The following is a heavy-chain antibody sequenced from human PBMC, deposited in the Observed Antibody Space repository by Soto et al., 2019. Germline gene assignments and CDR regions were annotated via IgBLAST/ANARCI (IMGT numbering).Heavy chain of an antibody. Sequence: GGSLRLSCVGSGLTLRTYVMSWVRQAPGKGLEWVSAISGSGTLTYYADSVKGRFTISRDKSKDTLDLQMNSLRAEDTAIYYCAKEDRITGTYDPWGQGTLVTVSS. CDR3: AKEDRITGTYDP. V-gene: IGHV3-23*01. J-gene: IGHJ5*02. CDR1: GLTLRTYV. D-gene: IGHD1-20*01. CDR2: ISGSGTLT.